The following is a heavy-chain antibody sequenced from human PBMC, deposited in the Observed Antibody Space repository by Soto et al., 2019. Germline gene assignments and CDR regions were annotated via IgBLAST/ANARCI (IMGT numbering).Heavy chain of an antibody. CDR2: IAYDGSNK. CDR1: VFTFSSYG. Sequence: SLRLSCAASVFTFSSYGIHCVRQAPRKEQEWVEVIAYDGSNKYSANSVKSRFAISTKKTETSMCLQYIRLRAEDTAEYYFAKDWSPIAVAYCYYDMDVWGQGTTVTVSS. D-gene: IGHD6-19*01. CDR3: AKDWSPIAVAYCYYDMDV. J-gene: IGHJ6*02. V-gene: IGHV3-30*18.